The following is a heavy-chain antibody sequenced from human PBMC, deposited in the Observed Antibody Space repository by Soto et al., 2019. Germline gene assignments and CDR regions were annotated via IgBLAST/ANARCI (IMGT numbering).Heavy chain of an antibody. CDR1: GGTFSSYA. CDR3: ARGRVRSGYASGRLPDY. V-gene: IGHV1-69*01. D-gene: IGHD5-12*01. Sequence: QVQLVQSGAEVKKPGSSVKVSCKASGGTFSSYAISWVRQAPGQGLEWMGGIIPIFGTANYAQKFQGRVTSSADESTSTAYRELSSLRSEDTAVYYCARGRVRSGYASGRLPDYWGQGTLVTVSS. CDR2: IIPIFGTA. J-gene: IGHJ4*02.